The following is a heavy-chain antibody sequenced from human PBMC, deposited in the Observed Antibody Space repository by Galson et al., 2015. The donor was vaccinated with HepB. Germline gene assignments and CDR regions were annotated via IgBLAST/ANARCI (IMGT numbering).Heavy chain of an antibody. CDR1: GGTFSSYT. J-gene: IGHJ4*02. CDR3: AATPYGSGTSADY. CDR2: FDPEDGET. D-gene: IGHD3-10*01. V-gene: IGHV1-24*01. Sequence: SVKVSCKASGGTFSSYTISWVRQAPGQGLEWMEGFDPEDGETIYAQKFQGRVTMTEDTSTDTAYMELSSLRSEDTAVYYCAATPYGSGTSADYWGQGTLVTVSS.